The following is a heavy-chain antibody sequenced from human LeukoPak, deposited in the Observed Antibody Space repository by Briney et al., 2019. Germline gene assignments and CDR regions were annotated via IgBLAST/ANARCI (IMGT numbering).Heavy chain of an antibody. V-gene: IGHV4-61*01. Sequence: SETLSLTCTVSGGSISSSSYYWSWIRQPPGKGLEWIGYIYSSGSTNYNPSLKSRVTISVDTSKNQFSLKLSSVTAADTAVYYCARGRWLQPFDYWGQGTLVTVSS. CDR1: GGSISSSSYY. D-gene: IGHD5-24*01. J-gene: IGHJ4*02. CDR3: ARGRWLQPFDY. CDR2: IYSSGST.